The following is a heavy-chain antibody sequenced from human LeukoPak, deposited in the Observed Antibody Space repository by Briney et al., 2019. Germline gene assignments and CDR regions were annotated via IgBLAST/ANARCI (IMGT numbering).Heavy chain of an antibody. D-gene: IGHD3-22*01. CDR2: IYYSGNA. CDR3: ARRVYYDSSGDAFDI. V-gene: IGHV4-59*08. J-gene: IGHJ3*02. Sequence: PSETLSLTCTVSGGSISSYYWTWIRQPPGKGLEWIGYIYYSGNANYNPSLKSRVTISVDTSKNQFSLNLSSVTAADTAVYYCARRVYYDSSGDAFDIWGQGTMVTVSS. CDR1: GGSISSYY.